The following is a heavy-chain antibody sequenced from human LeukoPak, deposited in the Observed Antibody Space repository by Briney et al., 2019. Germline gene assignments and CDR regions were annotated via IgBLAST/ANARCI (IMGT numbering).Heavy chain of an antibody. CDR2: IYHSGST. V-gene: IGHV4-38-2*02. J-gene: IGHJ4*02. D-gene: IGHD6-13*01. CDR1: GYSISNGYY. Sequence: SETLSLTCTVSGYSISNGYYWGWIRQPPGKGLEWIGSIYHSGSTYYHPSLKSRVTISVDTSKNQFSLKVSSVTAADTAVYYCARAFYSSSWNHKEDFFDFWGQGTLVTVSS. CDR3: ARAFYSSSWNHKEDFFDF.